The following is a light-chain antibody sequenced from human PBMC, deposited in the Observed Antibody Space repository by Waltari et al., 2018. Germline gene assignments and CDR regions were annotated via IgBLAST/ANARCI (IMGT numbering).Light chain of an antibody. CDR1: SSNVGAGSD. J-gene: IGLJ3*02. Sequence: QSVLTQSPSVSGAPGQRVTISCTGSSSNVGAGSDVQWYQQLPGTAPKLLIDGNTNRPSGVTDRFSASKSGTSASLASTGLQAEDEADYYCQSYDSSLSGWVFGGGTKLTVL. V-gene: IGLV1-40*01. CDR2: GNT. CDR3: QSYDSSLSGWV.